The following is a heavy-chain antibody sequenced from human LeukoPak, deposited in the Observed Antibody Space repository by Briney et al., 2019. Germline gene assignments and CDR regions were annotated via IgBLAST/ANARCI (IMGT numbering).Heavy chain of an antibody. J-gene: IGHJ4*02. CDR3: ARDPGTIPPYYFDY. CDR1: GGSISSNKW. Sequence: PSGTLSLTCAVSGGSISSNKWWSWVRRPPGKGLEWLGEIYHNGSTNYNPSLNSRLTISLDKSKNQFSLNVSSVTAADTAIYYCARDPGTIPPYYFDYWGQGILVTVSS. V-gene: IGHV4-4*02. D-gene: IGHD3-10*01. CDR2: IYHNGST.